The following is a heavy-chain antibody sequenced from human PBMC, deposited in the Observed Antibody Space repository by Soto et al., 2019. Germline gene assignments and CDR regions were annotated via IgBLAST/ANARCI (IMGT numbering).Heavy chain of an antibody. CDR2: INSNGRT. CDR3: AKWLRSGYYYCDS. V-gene: IGHV3-23*01. D-gene: IGHD5-12*01. J-gene: IGHJ5*01. Sequence: EVQLLESGGGLVQPGGSLRLSCAASGFTFSTYAMSWVRQAPGKGLEGISLINSNGRTYYADSVTGRFTISRDNSQNTVSLQMNSLRAEDTAAYYCAKWLRSGYYYCDSWGQGALVTVSS. CDR1: GFTFSTYA.